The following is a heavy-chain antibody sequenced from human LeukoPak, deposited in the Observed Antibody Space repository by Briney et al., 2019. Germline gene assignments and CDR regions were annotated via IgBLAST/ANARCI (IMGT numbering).Heavy chain of an antibody. D-gene: IGHD6-19*01. CDR1: GFTFSSYA. Sequence: GGSLRLSCEASGFTFSSYAMHWVRQAPGKGLEWVALIAYDGRNKYYADSVKGRFTISRDNSKNTLYLQMNSLRSEDTAVYYCAREGWGLDYWGQGTLVHVSS. CDR3: AREGWGLDY. J-gene: IGHJ4*02. V-gene: IGHV3-30*04. CDR2: IAYDGRNK.